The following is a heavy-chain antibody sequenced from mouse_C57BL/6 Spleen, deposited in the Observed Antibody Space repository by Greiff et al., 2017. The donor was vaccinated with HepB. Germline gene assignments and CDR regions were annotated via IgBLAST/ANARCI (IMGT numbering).Heavy chain of an antibody. D-gene: IGHD3-2*02. CDR1: GYTFTSYW. CDR3: ARDSSGYGGY. CDR2: IDPSDSYT. Sequence: QVQLKQSGAELVKPGASVKLSCKASGYTFTSYWMQWVKQRPGQGLEWIGEIDPSDSYTNYNQKFKGKATLTVDTSSSTAYMQLSSLTSEDSAVYYCARDSSGYGGYWGQGTTLTVSS. J-gene: IGHJ2*01. V-gene: IGHV1-50*01.